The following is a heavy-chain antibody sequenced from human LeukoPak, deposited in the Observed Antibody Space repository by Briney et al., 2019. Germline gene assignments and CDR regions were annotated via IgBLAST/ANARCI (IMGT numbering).Heavy chain of an antibody. J-gene: IGHJ4*02. Sequence: GGSLRLSCAASGFTFSSSAMSWVRQAPGKGLEWVSAISNNGGYTYYADSVQGRFTISRDNSKSTPCLQMNSLRAEDTAVYYCAKQLGYCSDGSCYFPYWGQGTLVTASS. D-gene: IGHD2-15*01. V-gene: IGHV3-23*01. CDR3: AKQLGYCSDGSCYFPY. CDR2: ISNNGGYT. CDR1: GFTFSSSA.